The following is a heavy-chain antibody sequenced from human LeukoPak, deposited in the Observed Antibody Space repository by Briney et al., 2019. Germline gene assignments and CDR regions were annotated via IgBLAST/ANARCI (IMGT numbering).Heavy chain of an antibody. J-gene: IGHJ4*02. Sequence: PGGSLRLSCAASGFTFKDAWMSWVRQAPGKGLEWVGRIKSKTDGGTTDYAAPVKGRFTISRDDSKNTLYLQMNSLKTEDTAVYYCTTDPGDSITMIVVVKPDYWGQGTLVTVSS. CDR2: IKSKTDGGTT. CDR1: GFTFKDAW. V-gene: IGHV3-15*01. D-gene: IGHD3-22*01. CDR3: TTDPGDSITMIVVVKPDY.